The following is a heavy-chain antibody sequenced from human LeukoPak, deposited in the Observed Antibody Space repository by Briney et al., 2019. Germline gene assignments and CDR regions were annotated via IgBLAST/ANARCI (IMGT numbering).Heavy chain of an antibody. J-gene: IGHJ4*02. CDR1: GLTFSSYW. D-gene: IGHD6-19*01. CDR3: ARAGGSSGWYPFDY. CDR2: IKQDGSEK. Sequence: PGGSLRLSCEASGLTFSSYWMSWVRQAPGKGLEWVANIKQDGSEKYYVDSVKGRFTISRDNVKNSLYLQMNSLRAEDTAVYYCARAGGSSGWYPFDYWGQGTLVTVSS. V-gene: IGHV3-7*01.